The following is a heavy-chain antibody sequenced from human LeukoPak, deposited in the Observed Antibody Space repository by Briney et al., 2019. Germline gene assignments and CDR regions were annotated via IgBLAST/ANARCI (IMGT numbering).Heavy chain of an antibody. V-gene: IGHV3-23*01. Sequence: GGSLRLSCAASGFTFNNYAMNWVRQAPGKGLEWVSSISGGGETTYYADSAKGRFTISRDNSKNTLYLQMNSLRAEDTAVYYCARDLAAGGTYPRYWGQGTLVTVSS. CDR2: ISGGGETT. CDR3: ARDLAAGGTYPRY. CDR1: GFTFNNYA. J-gene: IGHJ4*02. D-gene: IGHD6-13*01.